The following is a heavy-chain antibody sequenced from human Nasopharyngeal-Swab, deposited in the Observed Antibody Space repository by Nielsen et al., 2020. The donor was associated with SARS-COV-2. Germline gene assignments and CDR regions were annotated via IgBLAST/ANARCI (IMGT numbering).Heavy chain of an antibody. CDR2: FDPEDGET. CDR3: ATGRVTTFFSWFDP. J-gene: IGHJ5*02. D-gene: IGHD4-17*01. V-gene: IGHV1-24*01. Sequence: ASVKVSCKVSGYTLTDLSMHWVRQAPGKGLEWMGGFDPEDGETIYAQKFQGRVTMTEDTSTDTAYMELSSLRSEDTAVYYCATGRVTTFFSWFDPWGQGTLVTVSS. CDR1: GYTLTDLS.